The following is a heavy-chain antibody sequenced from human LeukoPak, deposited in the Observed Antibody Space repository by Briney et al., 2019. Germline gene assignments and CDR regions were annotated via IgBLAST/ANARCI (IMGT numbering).Heavy chain of an antibody. CDR3: ARSDGSGSDRDY. CDR1: GFNFSHYS. J-gene: IGHJ4*02. CDR2: ISRSSTTI. V-gene: IGHV3-48*02. D-gene: IGHD3-10*01. Sequence: GGSLRLSCAGSGFNFSHYSMNWVRQAPGKGLEWVSYISRSSTTIFYADSVKGRFTIPRDNAKDSVYLQMNSLRDGDAAVYYCARSDGSGSDRDYWGQGTLVIVSS.